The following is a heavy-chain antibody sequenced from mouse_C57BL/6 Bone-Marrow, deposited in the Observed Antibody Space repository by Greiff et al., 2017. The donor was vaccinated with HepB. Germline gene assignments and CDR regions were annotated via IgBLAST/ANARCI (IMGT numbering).Heavy chain of an antibody. D-gene: IGHD2-1*01. V-gene: IGHV2-5*01. CDR1: GFSLTSYG. CDR3: AKKSDLLWTMDY. J-gene: IGHJ4*01. CDR2: IRRGGST. Sequence: VKLVESGPGLVQPSQCLSITCTVSGFSLTSYGVHWVRQSPGKGLEWLGVIRRGGSTDYNAAFMSRLSITKDNSKSQVFFKMNSLQADDTAIYYCAKKSDLLWTMDYWGQGTSVTVSS.